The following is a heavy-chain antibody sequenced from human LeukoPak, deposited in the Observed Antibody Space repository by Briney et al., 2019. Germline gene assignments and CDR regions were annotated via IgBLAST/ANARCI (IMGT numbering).Heavy chain of an antibody. V-gene: IGHV3-23*01. CDR2: ISGSGGST. CDR1: GFTFSDYY. J-gene: IGHJ5*02. CDR3: AKVRYYYDSSGYHAIDP. D-gene: IGHD3-22*01. Sequence: GGSLRLSCAASGFTFSDYYMSWIRQAPGKGLEWVSAISGSGGSTNYADSVKGRFTISRDNSKNTLYLQMNSLRAEDTAVYYCAKVRYYYDSSGYHAIDPWGQGTLVTVSS.